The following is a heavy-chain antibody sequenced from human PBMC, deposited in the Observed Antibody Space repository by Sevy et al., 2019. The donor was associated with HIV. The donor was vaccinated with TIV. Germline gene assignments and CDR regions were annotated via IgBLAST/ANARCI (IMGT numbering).Heavy chain of an antibody. Sequence: SETLSLTCAVHGGSFSGYYWSWIRQPPGKGLEWIGEINHSGSTNYNPSLKSRVTITVDTSKKQFSLKLSSVTAADTAVYYCARSPPVVVVPGAPSWFDPWGQGTMVTVSS. CDR2: INHSGST. CDR3: ARSPPVVVVPGAPSWFDP. J-gene: IGHJ5*02. V-gene: IGHV4-34*01. D-gene: IGHD2-2*01. CDR1: GGSFSGYY.